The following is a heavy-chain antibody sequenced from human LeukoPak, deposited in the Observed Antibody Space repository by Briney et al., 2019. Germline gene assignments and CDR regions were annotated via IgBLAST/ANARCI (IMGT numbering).Heavy chain of an antibody. CDR1: GGSFSGYY. V-gene: IGHV4-34*01. D-gene: IGHD5-12*01. CDR3: ARDTSVARAFDI. Sequence: SETLSLTCAVYGGSFSGYYWSWIRQPPGKGLGWIGEINHSGSTNYNPSLKSRVTISVDTSKNQFSLKLSSVTAADTAVYYCARDTSVARAFDIWGQGTMVTVSS. J-gene: IGHJ3*02. CDR2: INHSGST.